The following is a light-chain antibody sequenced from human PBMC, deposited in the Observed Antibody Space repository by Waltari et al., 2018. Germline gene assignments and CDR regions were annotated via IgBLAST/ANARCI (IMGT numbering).Light chain of an antibody. J-gene: IGKJ2*01. V-gene: IGKV4-1*01. CDR3: QQCYTYPYT. Sequence: DIVMTQSPQPLAVALGDSPTITRKSSQSVLSSSNNKNYLSWYQQKPGQPPKLLISWASTRESGVPDRFSGSGSGTDFTLTISSLQTEDVAVYYCQQCYTYPYTFGQGTNLEIK. CDR2: WAS. CDR1: QSVLSSSNNKNY.